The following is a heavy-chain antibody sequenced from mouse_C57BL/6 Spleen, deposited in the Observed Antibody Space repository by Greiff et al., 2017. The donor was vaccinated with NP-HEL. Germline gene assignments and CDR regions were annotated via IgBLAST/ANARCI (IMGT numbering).Heavy chain of an antibody. Sequence: VQLQQPGAELVMPGASVKLSCKASGYTFTSYWMHWVKQRPGQGLEWIGEIDPSDSYTNYNQKFKGKSTLTVDKSSSTAYMQLGSLTSEDSAVYYCARRATVVSYWYFDVWGTGTTVTVSS. D-gene: IGHD1-1*01. CDR2: IDPSDSYT. V-gene: IGHV1-69*01. CDR3: ARRATVVSYWYFDV. CDR1: GYTFTSYW. J-gene: IGHJ1*03.